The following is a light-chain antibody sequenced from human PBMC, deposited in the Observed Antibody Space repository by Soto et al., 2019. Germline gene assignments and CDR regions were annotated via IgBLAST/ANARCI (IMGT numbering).Light chain of an antibody. CDR1: SSDVGGYNS. V-gene: IGLV2-11*01. Sequence: QSVLTQPRSVSGSPGQSVTISCTGTSSDVGGYNSVSWYQQHPGKAPKLMIYDVSKRPSGVPDRFSGSKSGNTASLTISGLQAEDETDYCCSSYAGSSLVFGTGTKSPS. CDR2: DVS. CDR3: SSYAGSSLV. J-gene: IGLJ1*01.